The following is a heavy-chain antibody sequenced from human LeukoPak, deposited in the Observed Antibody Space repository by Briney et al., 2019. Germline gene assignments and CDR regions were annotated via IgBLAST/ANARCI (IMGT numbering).Heavy chain of an antibody. V-gene: IGHV5-51*01. D-gene: IGHD1-26*01. Sequence: GESLKISCQGSGYSFTNYWIAWVRQMPGKGLEWMGIIYPGDSDTRYSPSFQGQVTIPADKSISTAYLQWSSLKASDTAMYYCARTRSAALSAPADYWGQGTLVTVSS. CDR2: IYPGDSDT. CDR1: GYSFTNYW. J-gene: IGHJ4*02. CDR3: ARTRSAALSAPADY.